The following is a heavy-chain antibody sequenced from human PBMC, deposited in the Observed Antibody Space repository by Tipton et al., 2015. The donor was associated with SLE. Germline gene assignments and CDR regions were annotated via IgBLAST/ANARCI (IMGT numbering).Heavy chain of an antibody. CDR3: AGDSFYYGSGSYYSDFFDL. CDR2: MYYTGST. Sequence: TLSLTCTVSGGSISSNFWSWIRQPPGKGLEWVGHMYYTGSTNYNPSLNSRVTISVDTSKNQFSLKLSSVTAADTAVYYCAGDSFYYGSGSYYSDFFDLWGPGAMVPVSS. CDR1: GGSISSNF. V-gene: IGHV4-59*01. D-gene: IGHD3-10*01. J-gene: IGHJ3*01.